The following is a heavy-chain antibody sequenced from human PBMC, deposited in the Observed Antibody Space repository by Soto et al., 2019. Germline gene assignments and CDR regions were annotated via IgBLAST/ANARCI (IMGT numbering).Heavy chain of an antibody. CDR3: TAAYAAPSAY. CDR2: IKSARDGGPT. J-gene: IGHJ4*02. Sequence: GGSLRLSFAASGFNFNTAWMSWVRQAPGKGLECVGRIKSARDGGPTDYAAPVRGRFTISIDDSRSTLYLQMNSLKAEDPALYYCTAAYAAPSAYWGQGTLVTVSS. CDR1: GFNFNTAW. D-gene: IGHD2-2*01. V-gene: IGHV3-15*05.